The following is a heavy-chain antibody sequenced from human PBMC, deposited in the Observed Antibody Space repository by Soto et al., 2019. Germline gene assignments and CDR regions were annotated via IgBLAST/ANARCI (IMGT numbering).Heavy chain of an antibody. J-gene: IGHJ6*02. D-gene: IGHD3-10*01. CDR2: INHSGST. CDR1: GGSFSGYY. V-gene: IGHV4-34*01. CDR3: ARGKGRDYYYYYGMDV. Sequence: SETLSLTCAVYGGSFSGYYWSWIGQPPGKGLEWIGEINHSGSTNYNPSLKSRVTISVDTSKNQFSLKLSSVTAADTAVYYCARGKGRDYYYYYGMDVWGQGTTVTVSS.